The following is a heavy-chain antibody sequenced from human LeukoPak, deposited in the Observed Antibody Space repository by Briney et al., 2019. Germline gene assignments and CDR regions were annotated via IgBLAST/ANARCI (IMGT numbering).Heavy chain of an antibody. D-gene: IGHD5-18*01. J-gene: IGHJ2*01. CDR3: ARDGGRVTGSYGYFGL. CDR1: GYTFTSYY. Sequence: ASVKVSCKASGYTFTSYYMHWVRQAPGQGLEWMGIINPSGGSTSYAQKFQGRVTMTRDMSTSTVYMELSSLRSDDTAVYYCARDGGRVTGSYGYFGLWGRGTLVTVSS. CDR2: INPSGGST. V-gene: IGHV1-46*01.